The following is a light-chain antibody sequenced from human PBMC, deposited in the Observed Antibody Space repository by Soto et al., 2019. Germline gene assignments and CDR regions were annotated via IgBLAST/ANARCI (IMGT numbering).Light chain of an antibody. Sequence: QSALTQPASVSGSPGQSITISCTGASSDVGGYNFVSWYQQHPGKAPKLIICDVSDRPTGVSIRFSGSKSGNTASLTISGRQAEDEADYYCSSYGSSSTLVFGTGTKVTVL. CDR1: SSDVGGYNF. J-gene: IGLJ1*01. CDR2: DVS. CDR3: SSYGSSSTLV. V-gene: IGLV2-14*03.